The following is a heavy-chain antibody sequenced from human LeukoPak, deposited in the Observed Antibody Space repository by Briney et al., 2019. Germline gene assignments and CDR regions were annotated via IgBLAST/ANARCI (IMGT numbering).Heavy chain of an antibody. D-gene: IGHD3-22*01. Sequence: ASVKVSCKASGYTFTGYYMHWVRQAPGQGLEWMGWINPNSGGTNYAQKFQGRVTMTRDTSISTAYMELSSLRSEDTAVYYCARPTYYYDSSGYYEGAFVIWGQGTMVTVSS. CDR1: GYTFTGYY. V-gene: IGHV1-2*02. CDR3: ARPTYYYDSSGYYEGAFVI. J-gene: IGHJ3*02. CDR2: INPNSGGT.